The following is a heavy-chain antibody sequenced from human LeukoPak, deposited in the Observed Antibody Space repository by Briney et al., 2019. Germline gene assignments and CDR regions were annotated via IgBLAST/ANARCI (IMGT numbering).Heavy chain of an antibody. CDR2: ISGSGGST. J-gene: IGHJ4*02. V-gene: IGHV3-23*01. CDR1: GFTFSSYA. D-gene: IGHD3-10*01. CDR3: AKDSALTGDHYYFDY. Sequence: HTGGSLRLSCAASGFTFSSYAMSWVRQAPGKGLEWVSAISGSGGSTYYADSVKGRFTISRDNSKNTLYLQMNSLRAEDTAVYYCAKDSALTGDHYYFDYWGQGTLVTVSS.